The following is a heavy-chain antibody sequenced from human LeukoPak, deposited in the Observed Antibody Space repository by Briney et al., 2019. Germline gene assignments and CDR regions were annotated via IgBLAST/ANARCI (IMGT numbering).Heavy chain of an antibody. V-gene: IGHV3-21*01. J-gene: IGHJ6*03. D-gene: IGHD2-2*01. CDR3: TRDPANMDV. CDR2: ISSSSTST. CDR1: GFSFSSYS. Sequence: GGSLRLSCAASGFSFSSYSMNWVRQAPGKGLGCVSSISSSSTSTYYADSVKGRFTISRDNAKNSVYLQMSSLRAEDTAVYYCTRDPANMDVWGKGTTVTVSS.